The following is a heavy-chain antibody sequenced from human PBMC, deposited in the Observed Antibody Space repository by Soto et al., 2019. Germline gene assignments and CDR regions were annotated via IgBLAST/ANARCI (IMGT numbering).Heavy chain of an antibody. CDR2: ISDDGSNK. J-gene: IGHJ4*01. CDR3: ARDHFAISWSYFDY. CDR1: GFTFTNYA. V-gene: IGHV3-30-3*01. D-gene: IGHD6-13*01. Sequence: QVQLVESGGGVVQPGRSLRLSCAVSGFTFTNYAMHWVRQAPGKGLEWVAVISDDGSNKKYADSVKGRFTISRDNSKNTMYMQMNSLRAEDTALYYCARDHFAISWSYFDYWGHGTLVTVSS.